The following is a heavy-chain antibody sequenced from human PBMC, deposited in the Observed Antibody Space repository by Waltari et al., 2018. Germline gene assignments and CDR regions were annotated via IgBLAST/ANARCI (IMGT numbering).Heavy chain of an antibody. J-gene: IGHJ4*02. CDR3: ARDRGWLQFDY. V-gene: IGHV3-7*04. CDR1: GFTLGTPW. D-gene: IGHD5-12*01. CDR2: IKPDGSGR. Sequence: EVQLVESGGGLVHPGGTLSLSWAASGFTLGTPWRNWVRQAPGRGTEWVANIKPDGSGRSYVDFVRGRFTISRDNAKSSLYLQINSLTVEDTAIYYCARDRGWLQFDYWGQGALVIVSS.